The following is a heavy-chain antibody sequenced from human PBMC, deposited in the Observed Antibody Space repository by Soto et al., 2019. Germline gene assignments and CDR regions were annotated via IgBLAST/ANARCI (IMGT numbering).Heavy chain of an antibody. Sequence: QVQLVQSGAEVKKPGASVKVSCKASGYTFTSYAMHWVRQAPGQRLEWMGWINAGNGNTKYSQKFQGRVTITRDTXAXTXXMELSSLRSEDTAVYYYARDPYYDILTGRTYYFDYWGQGTLVTVSS. J-gene: IGHJ4*02. CDR3: ARDPYYDILTGRTYYFDY. D-gene: IGHD3-9*01. CDR1: GYTFTSYA. V-gene: IGHV1-3*01. CDR2: INAGNGNT.